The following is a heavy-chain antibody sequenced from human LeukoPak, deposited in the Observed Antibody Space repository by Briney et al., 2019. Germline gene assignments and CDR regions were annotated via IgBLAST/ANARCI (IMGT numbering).Heavy chain of an antibody. CDR2: IYYSGST. Sequence: SETLSLTCTVSGGSISSYYWSWIRQPPGKGLEWIGYIYYSGSTNYNPSLKSRVTISVDTSKNQFSLKLSSVTAADTAVYYCASDDILTAHSLYWGQGTLVTVSS. CDR3: ASDDILTAHSLY. D-gene: IGHD3-9*01. CDR1: GGSISSYY. J-gene: IGHJ4*02. V-gene: IGHV4-59*01.